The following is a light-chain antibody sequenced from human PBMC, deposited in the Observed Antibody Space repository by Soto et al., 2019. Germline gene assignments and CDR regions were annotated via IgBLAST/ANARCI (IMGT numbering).Light chain of an antibody. CDR3: QQRSHWPPET. CDR2: DAS. CDR1: QSVSSY. Sequence: EIVLTQSPATLSLSPGERATLSCRASQSVSSYLAWYQQKPGQAPRLLIYDASNRATGIPARFSGSGSGTDFTLTISSLEPEDFAVYYCQQRSHWPPETFGGGTKVEIK. V-gene: IGKV3-11*01. J-gene: IGKJ4*01.